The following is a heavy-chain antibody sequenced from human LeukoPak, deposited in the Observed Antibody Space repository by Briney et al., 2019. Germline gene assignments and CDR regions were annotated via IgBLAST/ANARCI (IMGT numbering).Heavy chain of an antibody. CDR1: GGSISSGGYY. J-gene: IGHJ6*04. V-gene: IGHV4-31*03. CDR3: ARDLGCSSTSCPEDYYYYGMDV. D-gene: IGHD2-2*01. Sequence: SQTLSLTCTVSGGSISSGGYYWSWIRQHPGKGLEWIGYIYYSGSTYYNPSLKSRATISVDTSKNQFSLKLSSVTAADTAVYYCARDLGCSSTSCPEDYYYYGMDVWGKGTTVTVSS. CDR2: IYYSGST.